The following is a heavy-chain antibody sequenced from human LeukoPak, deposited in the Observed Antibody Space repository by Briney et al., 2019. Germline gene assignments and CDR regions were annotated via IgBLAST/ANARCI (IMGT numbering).Heavy chain of an antibody. CDR2: ISAYNGNT. CDR3: ARGDAAMVTLYYLDY. J-gene: IGHJ4*02. V-gene: IGHV1-18*01. CDR1: GYTFTSYG. Sequence: ASVKVSCKASGYTFTSYGISWVRQAPGQGLEWMGWISAYNGNTNYAQKLQGGVTMTTDTSTSTAYMELRSLRSDDTAVYYCARGDAAMVTLYYLDYWGQGTLVTVSS. D-gene: IGHD5-18*01.